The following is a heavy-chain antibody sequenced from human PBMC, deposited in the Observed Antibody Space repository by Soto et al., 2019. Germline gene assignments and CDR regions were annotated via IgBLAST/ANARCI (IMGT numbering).Heavy chain of an antibody. Sequence: GFGGRRISQKTGKGLEWIGEINHSGSTNYNPSLKSRVTISVDTSKNQFSLKLSSVTAADTAVYYCARVIVWQLGQGLLVHYNSGMAVWGHRTTVPVSS. CDR1: GFG. J-gene: IGHJ6*02. D-gene: IGHD6-6*01. CDR3: ARVIVWQLGQGLLVHYNSGMAV. V-gene: IGHV4-34*01. CDR2: INHSGST.